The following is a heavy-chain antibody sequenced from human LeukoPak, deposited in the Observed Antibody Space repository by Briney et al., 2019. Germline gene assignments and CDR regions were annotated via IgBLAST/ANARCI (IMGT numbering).Heavy chain of an antibody. J-gene: IGHJ4*02. CDR2: IWYDGSNK. D-gene: IGHD3-3*01. CDR1: GFTFRNNG. CDR3: ARLWSGYTPDS. Sequence: AGGSLRLSCAASGFTFRNNGMHWVRQVPGKGLEWLTVIWYDGSNKYYADSVKGRFTISRDNSKNMAYLQMNSLRVDDTAVYYCARLWSGYTPDSWGQGTLVTVSS. V-gene: IGHV3-33*01.